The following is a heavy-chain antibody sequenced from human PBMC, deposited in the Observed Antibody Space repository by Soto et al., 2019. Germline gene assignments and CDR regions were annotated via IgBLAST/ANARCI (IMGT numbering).Heavy chain of an antibody. CDR2: IITMFGTP. J-gene: IGHJ4*02. CDR3: ATSAGRDGYSFDY. V-gene: IGHV1-69*13. Sequence: VKVSCQASGVKFNLPDMRWVRQAPRQGLEWLGGIITMFGTPHYAEKFQDRVTIPADESTGTAYLELSSLTSEDTAVYYWATSAGRDGYSFDYWGPGTLVTVSS. CDR1: GVKFNLPD. D-gene: IGHD5-12*01.